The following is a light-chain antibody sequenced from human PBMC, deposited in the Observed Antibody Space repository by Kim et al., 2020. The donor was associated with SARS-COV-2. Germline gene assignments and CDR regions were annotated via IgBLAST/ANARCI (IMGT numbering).Light chain of an antibody. CDR1: NNNVGNQG. Sequence: RQNATLTCTGNNNNVGNQGAAWLQQHQGHPPKLLSYRDNDRPSGISERLSASRSGNTASLTISGLQPEDEADYYCSAWDISLNAWVFGGGTQLTVL. CDR3: SAWDISLNAWV. CDR2: RDN. V-gene: IGLV10-54*01. J-gene: IGLJ3*02.